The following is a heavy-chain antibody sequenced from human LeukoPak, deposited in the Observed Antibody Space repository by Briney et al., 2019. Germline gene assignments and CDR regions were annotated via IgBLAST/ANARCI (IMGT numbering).Heavy chain of an antibody. D-gene: IGHD2-21*02. CDR3: VRTPPKGDIDY. V-gene: IGHV1-8*01. CDR2: MSANSGNT. Sequence: GASMKVSCKTSGYTFINYDINWIRQAPGQGLEWLGWMSANSGNTGYAQKFQGRVTMTRTTSISTAFMELSRLTFEDTAVYYCVRTPPKGDIDYWGQGTLVTVSS. CDR1: GYTFINYD. J-gene: IGHJ4*02.